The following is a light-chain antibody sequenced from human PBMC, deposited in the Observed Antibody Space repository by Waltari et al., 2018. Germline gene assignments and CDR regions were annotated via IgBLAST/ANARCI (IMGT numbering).Light chain of an antibody. CDR2: HAS. V-gene: IGKV3-20*01. CDR1: QVVSKY. CDR3: QKYESLPAT. Sequence: SCRAIQVVSKYLAWYQQKPGQAPRLLIYHASTRATGIPDRFSGSGSGTDFSLTISRLEPEDFAVYYCQKYESLPATFGQGTKVEIK. J-gene: IGKJ1*01.